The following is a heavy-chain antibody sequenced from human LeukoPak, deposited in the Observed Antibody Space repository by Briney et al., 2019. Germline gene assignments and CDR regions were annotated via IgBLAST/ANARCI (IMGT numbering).Heavy chain of an antibody. J-gene: IGHJ4*02. CDR1: GGSISSSSYY. D-gene: IGHD2-2*01. Sequence: SETLSLTCTVSGGSISSSSYYWGWIRQPPGKGLEWIGSIYYSESTSYNPSLKSRLTISLATSKNQFSLKLSSVTAADTAVYYFARSSSSSGRIEYWGQGTLVTVSS. CDR3: ARSSSSSGRIEY. CDR2: IYYSEST. V-gene: IGHV4-39*07.